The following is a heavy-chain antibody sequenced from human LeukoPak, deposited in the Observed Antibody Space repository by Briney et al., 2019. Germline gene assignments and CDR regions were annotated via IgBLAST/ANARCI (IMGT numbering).Heavy chain of an antibody. CDR2: INPSGGST. D-gene: IGHD3-22*01. J-gene: IGHJ4*02. CDR1: GYTFTSYY. Sequence: RASVKVSCKASGYTFTSYYMHWVRQAPGQGLEWMGIINPSGGSTSYAQKFQGRVTMARDTSTSTVYMELSSLRSEDTAVYYCARVRRPPYYYDSSGYPYGYWGQGTLVTVSS. CDR3: ARVRRPPYYYDSSGYPYGY. V-gene: IGHV1-46*01.